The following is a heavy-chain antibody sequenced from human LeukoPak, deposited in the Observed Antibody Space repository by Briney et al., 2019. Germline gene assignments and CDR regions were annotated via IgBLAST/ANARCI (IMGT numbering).Heavy chain of an antibody. CDR3: ANGAFAFDI. CDR2: ISWNSGSI. V-gene: IGHV3-9*01. D-gene: IGHD3-16*01. Sequence: QPGGSLRLSCAASGFTFSSYWMHWVRQAPGKGLEWVSGISWNSGSIGYADSVKGRFTISRDNAKNSLYLQMNSLRAEDTALHYCANGAFAFDIWGQGTMVTVSS. J-gene: IGHJ3*02. CDR1: GFTFSSYW.